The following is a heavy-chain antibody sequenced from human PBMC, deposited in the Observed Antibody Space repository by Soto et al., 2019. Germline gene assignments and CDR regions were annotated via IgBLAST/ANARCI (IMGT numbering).Heavy chain of an antibody. CDR1: GGSISSYY. D-gene: IGHD4-17*01. Sequence: QVQLQESGPGLVKPSETLSLTCTVSGGSISSYYWSWIRQPPGKGLEWIGYIYYSGSTNYNPSLKRRVTISVDTSKNQFSLKLSSVTAADTAVYYCARVKYGDYLDYYYYYMDVWGKGTTVTVSS. CDR3: ARVKYGDYLDYYYYYMDV. J-gene: IGHJ6*03. V-gene: IGHV4-59*01. CDR2: IYYSGST.